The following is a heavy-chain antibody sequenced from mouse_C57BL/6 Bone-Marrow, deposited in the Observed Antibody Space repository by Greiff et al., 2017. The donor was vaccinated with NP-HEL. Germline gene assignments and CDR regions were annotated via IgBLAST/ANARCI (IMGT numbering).Heavy chain of an antibody. CDR2: IYPRSGNT. CDR1: GYTFTSFG. V-gene: IGHV1-81*01. D-gene: IGHD2-12*01. J-gene: IGHJ2*01. Sequence: VHLRQSGAGLAGPGASVRLSCKASGYTFTSFGISWVKRRPGRGLEGIGEIYPRSGNTYYNEKFKGKATLTADKSPSTAYMELRSLTSEDSAVYFCARKDDEGYFDYWGQGTTLTVSS. CDR3: ARKDDEGYFDY.